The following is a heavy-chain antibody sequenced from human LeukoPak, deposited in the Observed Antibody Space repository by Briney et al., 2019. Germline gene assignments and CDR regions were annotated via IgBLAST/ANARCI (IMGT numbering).Heavy chain of an antibody. J-gene: IGHJ4*02. D-gene: IGHD7-27*01. CDR1: GFTFTSYA. Sequence: GGSLRLSCAASGFTFTSYAMTWVRQAPGRGLEWVSSVSGSGESTYYADSLKGRFTISRDNSKNTLYLQMNSLRDEDTAVFYCARDHNWGLDYWGQGTLVTVSS. V-gene: IGHV3-23*01. CDR3: ARDHNWGLDY. CDR2: VSGSGEST.